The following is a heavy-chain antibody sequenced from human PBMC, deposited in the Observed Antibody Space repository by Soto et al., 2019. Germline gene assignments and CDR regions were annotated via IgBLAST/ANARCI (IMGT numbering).Heavy chain of an antibody. J-gene: IGHJ4*02. CDR3: ARDPPDSSGYYIPYY. D-gene: IGHD3-22*01. CDR1: GFTVSSNY. V-gene: IGHV3-66*02. CDR2: ISSGGSA. Sequence: GGSLRLSCAASGFTVSSNYMSWVRQAPGKGLDWVSLISSGGSAYYADSVKGRFTISRDNSKNTLYLQMNSLRAEDTAVYHCARDPPDSSGYYIPYYWGQGTLVTVSS.